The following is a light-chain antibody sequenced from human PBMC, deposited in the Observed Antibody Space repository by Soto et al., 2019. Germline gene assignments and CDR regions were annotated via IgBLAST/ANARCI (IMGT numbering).Light chain of an antibody. CDR2: AAS. J-gene: IGKJ4*01. CDR1: QGISSF. Sequence: DIQLTQSPSFLSASVGDRVTITCRASQGISSFLAWYQQKPGKAPKLLIYAASTLQSGVPSRFSGSGSGTEFTLTISSLQPDDIATYYCQQLNSYPPSFGGGTKVEIK. CDR3: QQLNSYPPS. V-gene: IGKV1-9*01.